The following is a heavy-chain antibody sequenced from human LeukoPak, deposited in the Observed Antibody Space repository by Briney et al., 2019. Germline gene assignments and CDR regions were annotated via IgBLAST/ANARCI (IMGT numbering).Heavy chain of an antibody. CDR2: MNPDSTNT. J-gene: IGHJ4*02. Sequence: RASVKVSCKATGYTFASYDINWVRQAPGQGLEWMGWMNPDSTNTGYAQKCQGRVTMTRDTSMSTAYMELSSLISKDTAVYYCARVPSLGYCSGGSCYRFDHWGQGTLVAVSS. CDR3: ARVPSLGYCSGGSCYRFDH. D-gene: IGHD2-15*01. CDR1: GYTFASYD. V-gene: IGHV1-8*01.